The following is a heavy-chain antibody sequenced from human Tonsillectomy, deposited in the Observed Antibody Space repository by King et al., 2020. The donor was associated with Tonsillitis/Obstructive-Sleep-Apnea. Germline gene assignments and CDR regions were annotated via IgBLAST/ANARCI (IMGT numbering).Heavy chain of an antibody. CDR2: ITSSSGYI. D-gene: IGHD4-17*01. Sequence: VQLVESGGGLVKPGGSLRLSCAASGFTFSSYSMNWVRQAPGKGLEWVSSITSSSGYIFYADSVKGRFTISRDNAKNSLYLQMDSLRAEDTAVYYCARGGTVTPFNYWGQGTLVTVSS. CDR1: GFTFSSYS. V-gene: IGHV3-21*01. CDR3: ARGGTVTPFNY. J-gene: IGHJ4*02.